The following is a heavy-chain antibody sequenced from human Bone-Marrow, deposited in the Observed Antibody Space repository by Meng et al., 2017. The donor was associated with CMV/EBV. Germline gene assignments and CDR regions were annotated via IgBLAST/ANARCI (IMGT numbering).Heavy chain of an antibody. Sequence: LLGPSESLALTYAVSSGAFRDVVWNWVRRAPGKGLDYIGETIHSGSTSYNSSLKSRLSISIDTSNSPFSLRLTSLTGASPPLGFDPWGQGTLVTVSS. J-gene: IGHJ5*02. CDR3: P. CDR2: TIHSGST. V-gene: IGHV4-34*12. CDR1: SGAFRDVV.